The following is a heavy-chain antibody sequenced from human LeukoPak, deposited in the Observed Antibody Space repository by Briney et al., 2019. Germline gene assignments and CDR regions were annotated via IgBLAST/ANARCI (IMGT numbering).Heavy chain of an antibody. V-gene: IGHV4-59*01. CDR3: ARAAYYYMDV. CDR2: IYYSGST. J-gene: IGHJ6*03. CDR1: GGSISSYY. Sequence: PSETLSLTCTVSGGSISSYYWSWIRQPPVKGLEWIGYIYYSGSTNYNPSLKSRVTISVDTSKNQFSLKLSSVTAADTAVYYCARAAYYYMDVWGKGTTVTVSS.